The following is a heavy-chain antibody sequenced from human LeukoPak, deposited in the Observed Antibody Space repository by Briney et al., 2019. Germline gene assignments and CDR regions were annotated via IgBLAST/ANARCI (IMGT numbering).Heavy chain of an antibody. Sequence: SETLSLTCTVSGGSISSSSYYWGWIRQPPGKGLEWIGSIYYSGNTYYNPSLKSRVTISVDTSKNQFSLKLSSVTAAGTAVYYCARIYYYDSSGKGAFDYWGQGTLVTVSS. CDR1: GGSISSSSYY. V-gene: IGHV4-39*07. J-gene: IGHJ4*02. D-gene: IGHD3-22*01. CDR2: IYYSGNT. CDR3: ARIYYYDSSGKGAFDY.